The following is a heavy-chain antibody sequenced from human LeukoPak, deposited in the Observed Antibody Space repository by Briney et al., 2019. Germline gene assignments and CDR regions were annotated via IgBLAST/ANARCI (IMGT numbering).Heavy chain of an antibody. CDR3: AKEMMLRGAYFDY. V-gene: IGHV3-23*01. D-gene: IGHD3-10*01. CDR2: ISGSGGGI. CDR1: GLPFSSYA. Sequence: GGSLRHSCAASGLPFSSYALRWVGQAPREGLAWVSAISGSGGGIYYADAVKGRFTISRDNSKNTLYLQMNSLRAEDTAVYYCAKEMMLRGAYFDYWGQGALVAVSA. J-gene: IGHJ4*02.